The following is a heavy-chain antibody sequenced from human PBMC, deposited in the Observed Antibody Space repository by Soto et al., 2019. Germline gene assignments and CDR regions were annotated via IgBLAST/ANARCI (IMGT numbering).Heavy chain of an antibody. CDR3: AKGGRDGYNA. V-gene: IGHV1-2*02. CDR2: INPNSGGT. J-gene: IGHJ5*02. D-gene: IGHD3-16*01. Sequence: QVHLIQSGAEVKKPGASVKVSCKASGYTFTESHIHWLRQAPGQGLEWMGWINPNSGGTNSPQKFLGRVTMTSDTSINTAYMELRRLTYDDTDVYYCAKGGRDGYNAWGQGTLVTVSS. CDR1: GYTFTESH.